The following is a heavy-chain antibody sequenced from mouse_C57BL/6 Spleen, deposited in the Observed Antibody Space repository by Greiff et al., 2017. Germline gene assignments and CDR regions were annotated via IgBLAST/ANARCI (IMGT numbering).Heavy chain of an antibody. Sequence: EVQVVESGEGLVKPGGSLKLSCAASGFTFSSYAMSWVRQTPEKRLEWVAYISSGGDYIYYADTVKGRFTISRDNARNTLYLQMSSLKSEDTAMYYCTRDREIYYYGSTSRGFAYWGQGTLVTVSA. D-gene: IGHD1-1*01. CDR1: GFTFSSYA. V-gene: IGHV5-9-1*02. CDR2: ISSGGDYI. J-gene: IGHJ3*01. CDR3: TRDREIYYYGSTSRGFAY.